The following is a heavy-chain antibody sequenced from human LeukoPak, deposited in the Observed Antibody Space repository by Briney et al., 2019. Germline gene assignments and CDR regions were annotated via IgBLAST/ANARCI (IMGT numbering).Heavy chain of an antibody. V-gene: IGHV4-4*09. CDR3: ARGVQYYHRGAYMDV. J-gene: IGHJ6*03. D-gene: IGHD2-2*01. Sequence: SETLSLTCTVSGGSISSYYWSWIRQPPGKGLEWIGYIYTSGSTNYNPSLKSRVTISVDTSKNQFSLKLSSVTAADTAVYYCARGVQYYHRGAYMDVWGKGTTVTVSS. CDR2: IYTSGST. CDR1: GGSISSYY.